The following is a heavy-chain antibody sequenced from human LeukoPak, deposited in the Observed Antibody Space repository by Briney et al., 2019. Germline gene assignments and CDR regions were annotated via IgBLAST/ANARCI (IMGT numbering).Heavy chain of an antibody. CDR2: LYTTGST. V-gene: IGHV4-4*07. Sequence: SSETLSLTCTGSGGSISSYYWSWIRQPAGKGMYWIGRLYTTGSTNYNPSLKSRVTMSVDTSKNQFSLKLSSVTAADTAVYYCARGTYYYDSSGYEAFDFWGQGTMVTVSS. CDR1: GGSISSYY. J-gene: IGHJ3*01. CDR3: ARGTYYYDSSGYEAFDF. D-gene: IGHD3-22*01.